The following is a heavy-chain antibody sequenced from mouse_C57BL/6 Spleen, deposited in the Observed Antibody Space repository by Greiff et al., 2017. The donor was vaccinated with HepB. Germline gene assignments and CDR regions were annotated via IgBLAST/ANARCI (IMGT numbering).Heavy chain of an antibody. CDR1: GFTFSDYY. J-gene: IGHJ2*01. CDR3: ARQGTVVAFDY. Sequence: EVKLVESGGGLVQPGGSLKLSCAASGFTFSDYYMYWVRQTPEKRLEWVAYISNGGGSTNYPDTVKGRFTISRDKAKNTLYLQMSRLKSEDTAMYYCARQGTVVAFDYWGQGTTLTVSS. V-gene: IGHV5-12*01. D-gene: IGHD1-1*01. CDR2: ISNGGGST.